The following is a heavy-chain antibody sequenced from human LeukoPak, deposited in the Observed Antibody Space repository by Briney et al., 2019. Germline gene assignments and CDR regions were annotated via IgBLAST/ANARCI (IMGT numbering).Heavy chain of an antibody. Sequence: ASVKVSCKASGYTFSSYDINWVRQATGQGLEWMGWINPNSGGTNYAQKFQGRVTMTRDTSISTAYMELSRLRSDDTAVYYCTVIVVVPAAMRPGRGNKDAFDIWGQGTMVTVSS. CDR2: INPNSGGT. CDR3: TVIVVVPAAMRPGRGNKDAFDI. V-gene: IGHV1-2*02. D-gene: IGHD2-2*01. J-gene: IGHJ3*02. CDR1: GYTFSSYD.